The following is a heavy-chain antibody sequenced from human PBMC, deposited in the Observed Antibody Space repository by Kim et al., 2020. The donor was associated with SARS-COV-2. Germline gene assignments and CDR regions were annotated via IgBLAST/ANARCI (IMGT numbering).Heavy chain of an antibody. D-gene: IGHD3-10*01. V-gene: IGHV3-23*01. CDR1: GFTFSSYA. CDR2: ISGSGGST. CDR3: AKEWGVASGIVATRVRVLDY. J-gene: IGHJ4*02. Sequence: GGSLRLSCAASGFTFSSYAMSWVRQAPGKGLEWVSAISGSGGSTYYADSVKGRFTISRDNSKNTLYLQMNSLRAEDTAVYYCAKEWGVASGIVATRVRVLDYWGQGTLVTVSS.